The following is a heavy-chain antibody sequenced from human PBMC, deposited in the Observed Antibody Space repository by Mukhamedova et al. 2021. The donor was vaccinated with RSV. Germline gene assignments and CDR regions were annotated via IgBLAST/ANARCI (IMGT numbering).Heavy chain of an antibody. J-gene: IGHJ6*03. V-gene: IGHV3-21*01. Sequence: VSSISSSNSYIYYADSVKGRFTISRDNAKNSLYLQMNSLTAADTAVYYCARDPRCSSTSCYDYYYYYMDVWGKGTTVTVSS. D-gene: IGHD2-2*01. CDR2: ISSSNSYI. CDR3: ARDPRCSSTSCYDYYYYYMDV.